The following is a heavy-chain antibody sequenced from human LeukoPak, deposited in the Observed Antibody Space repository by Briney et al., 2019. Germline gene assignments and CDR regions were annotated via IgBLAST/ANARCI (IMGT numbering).Heavy chain of an antibody. CDR1: GFTFSSYW. J-gene: IGHJ4*02. CDR3: ARGRWYYDFWSGYYPFDY. Sequence: GGSLRLSCAASGFTFSSYWMSWVRQAPGKGLEWVANIKQDGSEKYYVDSVRGRFTISRDNAKNSLYLQMNSLRAEDTAVYYCARGRWYYDFWSGYYPFDYWGQGTLVTVSS. CDR2: IKQDGSEK. V-gene: IGHV3-7*01. D-gene: IGHD3-3*01.